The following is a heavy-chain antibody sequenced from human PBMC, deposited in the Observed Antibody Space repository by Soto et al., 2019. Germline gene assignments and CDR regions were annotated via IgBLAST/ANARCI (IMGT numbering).Heavy chain of an antibody. D-gene: IGHD3-22*01. J-gene: IGHJ5*02. Sequence: QLQLQESGSGLMKPSQTLSLTCTVSGGSIRRDAYAWSWIRQPPGKGLEWIGYVYQSGNAYCNPSLESRFTTXLXAXXTEFSLTLTSGTAADTAVYFCASADYDTETYFDDPWGQGALITLSP. CDR1: GGSIRRDAYA. CDR3: ASADYDTETYFDDP. CDR2: VYQSGNA. V-gene: IGHV4-30-2*01.